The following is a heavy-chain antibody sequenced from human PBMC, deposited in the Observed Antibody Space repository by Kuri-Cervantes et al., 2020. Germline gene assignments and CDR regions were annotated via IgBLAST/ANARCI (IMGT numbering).Heavy chain of an antibody. V-gene: IGHV3-11*01. Sequence: GESLKISCAASGFTFSDYYMSWIRQAPGKGLEWVSYISSSSTAIYYGDSVKGRFTVSRDNARNSLYLQMNSLRAEDTAVYYCARDKGIYDPSGVRGYYFDYWGQGTLVTVSS. D-gene: IGHD3-22*01. CDR3: ARDKGIYDPSGVRGYYFDY. J-gene: IGHJ4*02. CDR1: GFTFSDYY. CDR2: ISSSSTAI.